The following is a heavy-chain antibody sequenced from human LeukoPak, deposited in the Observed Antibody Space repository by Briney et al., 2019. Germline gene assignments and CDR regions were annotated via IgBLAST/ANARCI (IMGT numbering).Heavy chain of an antibody. CDR2: INHSGST. D-gene: IGHD3-10*01. V-gene: IGHV4-34*01. CDR1: GGSFSGYY. CDR3: ARGLDQYGSGSYYNNY. Sequence: SETLSLTCAVYGGSFSGYYWSWIRQPPGKGLEWIGQINHSGSTNYNPSLKSRVTISVDTSKNQFSLKLSSVTAADTAVYYCARGLDQYGSGSYYNNYWGQGTLVTVSS. J-gene: IGHJ4*02.